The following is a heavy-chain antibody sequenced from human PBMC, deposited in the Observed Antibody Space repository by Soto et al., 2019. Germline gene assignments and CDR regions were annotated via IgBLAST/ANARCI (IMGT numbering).Heavy chain of an antibody. D-gene: IGHD2-15*01. CDR2: INKDGSST. J-gene: IGHJ5*02. CDR3: VRSCRIGVSCYGGFDP. Sequence: EVQLVESGGGLIQPGGSLRLSCAASGFTLSSYWMHWVRQAPGKGLVWVSRINKDGSSTNYADFGKGRFTISRDNAKNTLYLQMNSLRAEDTAVYYCVRSCRIGVSCYGGFDPWGQGTLVTVSS. V-gene: IGHV3-74*01. CDR1: GFTLSSYW.